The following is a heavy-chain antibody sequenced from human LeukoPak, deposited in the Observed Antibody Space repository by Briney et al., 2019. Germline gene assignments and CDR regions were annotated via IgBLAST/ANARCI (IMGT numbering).Heavy chain of an antibody. CDR2: IYCSGST. CDR1: GGSISSGGYY. D-gene: IGHD6-13*01. V-gene: IGHV4-31*03. Sequence: TLSLTCTVSGGSISSGGYYGSWIRQHPGKGLEWIGYIYCSGSTYYNPSLKSRVTISVDTSKNQFSLKLSSVSAADTAVYYCASSSSWYSYFDYWGQGALVTVSS. J-gene: IGHJ4*02. CDR3: ASSSSWYSYFDY.